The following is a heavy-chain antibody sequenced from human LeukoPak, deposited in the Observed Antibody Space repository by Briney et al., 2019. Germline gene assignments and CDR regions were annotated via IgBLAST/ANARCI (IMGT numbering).Heavy chain of an antibody. CDR2: INSDGSST. Sequence: GGSLRLSCAASGFTFSGYSMPWVRQAPGKGLVWVSRINSDGSSTSYADSVKGRFTISRDNAKNTLYLQMNSLRAEDTAVYYCAREGYDFWSGYLPFDAFDIWGQGTMVTVSS. V-gene: IGHV3-74*01. J-gene: IGHJ3*02. D-gene: IGHD3-3*01. CDR1: GFTFSGYS. CDR3: AREGYDFWSGYLPFDAFDI.